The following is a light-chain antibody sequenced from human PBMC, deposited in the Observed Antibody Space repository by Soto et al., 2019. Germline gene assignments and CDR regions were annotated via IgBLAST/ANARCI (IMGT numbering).Light chain of an antibody. J-gene: IGKJ2*01. CDR3: QHYYSTPYT. CDR2: WAY. V-gene: IGKV4-1*01. Sequence: DIVMTQSPDSLAVSLGERATINCKSSQSVLYSSNNKNYLAWYRQKPGQPPKLLIYWAYIRESGVPDRFSGSGSGTDFTLTISSLQAEDVAVYYCQHYYSTPYTFGQGTNLEIK. CDR1: QSVLYSSNNKNY.